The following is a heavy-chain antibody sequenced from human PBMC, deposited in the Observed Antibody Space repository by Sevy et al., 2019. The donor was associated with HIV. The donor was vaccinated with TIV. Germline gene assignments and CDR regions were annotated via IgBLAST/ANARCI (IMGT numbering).Heavy chain of an antibody. CDR3: ARVRGRGFRFLGWYRFDP. D-gene: IGHD3-3*01. Sequence: SETLSLTCTVSGGSISSYYWSWIRQPPGKGLEWIGYIYYSGSTNYNPSLKSRVTISVDTSKNQFSLKLSSVTAADTAVYYCARVRGRGFRFLGWYRFDPWGQGTLVTVSS. CDR1: GGSISSYY. V-gene: IGHV4-59*01. J-gene: IGHJ5*02. CDR2: IYYSGST.